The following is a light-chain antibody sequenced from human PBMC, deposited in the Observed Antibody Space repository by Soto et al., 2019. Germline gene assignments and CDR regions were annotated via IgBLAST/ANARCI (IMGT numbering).Light chain of an antibody. CDR2: AAS. Sequence: RVMTQSPDTLSVSPGEIATLSCRASETVRSNLAWYQQKPGQAPRLLIYAASTRATGIPARFIGNGSGTEFTLTISSLQSEDFAVYYCQQYGSSRTFGQGTKVDI. CDR3: QQYGSSRT. J-gene: IGKJ1*01. V-gene: IGKV3D-15*01. CDR1: ETVRSN.